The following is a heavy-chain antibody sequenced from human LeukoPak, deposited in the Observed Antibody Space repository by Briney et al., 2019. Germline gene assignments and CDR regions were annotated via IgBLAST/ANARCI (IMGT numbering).Heavy chain of an antibody. CDR2: ITGLGDDT. D-gene: IGHD7-27*01. CDR3: AKDMGIRSHDAFDI. Sequence: GGSLRLSCAASGFTFNNYALSWVRQAPGKGVEGVSSITGLGDDTSYADSLKGRFTISRDHSKNTLYLQMNSLRAEDTAVYYCAKDMGIRSHDAFDIWGQGTMVTVSS. CDR1: GFTFNNYA. J-gene: IGHJ3*02. V-gene: IGHV3-23*01.